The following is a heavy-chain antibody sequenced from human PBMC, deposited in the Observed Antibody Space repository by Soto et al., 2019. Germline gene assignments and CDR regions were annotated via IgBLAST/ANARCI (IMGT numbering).Heavy chain of an antibody. V-gene: IGHV4-31*03. Sequence: QVQLQESGPGLVKPSQTLSLTCTVSGGSISSGGYYWSWIRQHPGKGLEWIGYIYYSGSTYYNPSLKSRVTISVDTSKNQFSLKLSSVTAADTAVYYCAREIMITFGGPGGFDYWGLGTLVTVSS. CDR2: IYYSGST. D-gene: IGHD3-16*01. CDR3: AREIMITFGGPGGFDY. J-gene: IGHJ4*02. CDR1: GGSISSGGYY.